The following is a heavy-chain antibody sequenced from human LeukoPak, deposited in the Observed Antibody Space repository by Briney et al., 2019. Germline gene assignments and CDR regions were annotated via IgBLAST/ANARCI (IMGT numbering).Heavy chain of an antibody. CDR2: MWYDGSRE. CDR3: ARDLSFGGLDF. CDR1: GFILSTHG. J-gene: IGHJ4*02. V-gene: IGHV3-33*01. D-gene: IGHD3-16*01. Sequence: GGSLRLSCAASGFILSTHGMHWVRQAPGKGLEWVAGMWYDGSREDYADSVKGRFTISRDMSKNTLNLQMNSLRVEDTAMFYCARDLSFGGLDFRGQGTLVTVSS.